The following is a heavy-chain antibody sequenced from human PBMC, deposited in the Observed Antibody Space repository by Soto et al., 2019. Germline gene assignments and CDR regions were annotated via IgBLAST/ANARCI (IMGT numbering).Heavy chain of an antibody. V-gene: IGHV3-21*01. CDR1: GFTFSSYS. J-gene: IGHJ4*02. D-gene: IGHD1-26*01. CDR2: ISSSSSYI. CDR3: ARASGSRTLVY. Sequence: GGSLRLSCAASGFTFSSYSMNWVRQAPGKGLEWVSSISSSSSYIYYADSVKGRFTISRDNAKNSLYLQMNSLRAENTAVYYCARASGSRTLVYWGQGTLVTVSS.